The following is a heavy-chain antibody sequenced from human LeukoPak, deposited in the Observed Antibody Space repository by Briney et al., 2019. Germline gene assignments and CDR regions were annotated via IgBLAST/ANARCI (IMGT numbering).Heavy chain of an antibody. Sequence: ASVKVSCKASGYTFTSYGISCVRQAPGQGLEWMGWISAYNGNTNYAQKLQGRVTMTTDTSTSTAYMELRSLRSDDTAVYYCARARSSSWYNWFDPWGQGTLVTVSS. CDR1: GYTFTSYG. CDR2: ISAYNGNT. J-gene: IGHJ5*02. D-gene: IGHD6-13*01. V-gene: IGHV1-18*04. CDR3: ARARSSSWYNWFDP.